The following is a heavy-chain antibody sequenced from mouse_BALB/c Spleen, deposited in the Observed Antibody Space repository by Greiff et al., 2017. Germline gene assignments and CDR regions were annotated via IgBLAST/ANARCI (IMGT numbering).Heavy chain of an antibody. D-gene: IGHD2-3*01. Sequence: EVQLVESGGGLVQPGGSLKLSCAASGFTFSSYGMSWVRQTPDKRLELVATINSNGGSTYYPDSVKGRFTISRDNAKNTLYLQMSSLKSEDTAMYYCARWGWLLEDGAMDYWGQGTSVTVSS. CDR1: GFTFSSYG. CDR2: INSNGGST. CDR3: ARWGWLLEDGAMDY. V-gene: IGHV5-6-3*01. J-gene: IGHJ4*01.